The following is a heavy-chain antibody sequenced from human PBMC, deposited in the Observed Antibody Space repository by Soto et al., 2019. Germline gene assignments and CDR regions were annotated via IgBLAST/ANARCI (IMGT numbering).Heavy chain of an antibody. Sequence: QVQLVESGGGVVQPGRSLRLSCAASGFTFSSYAMHWVRQAPGKGLEWVAVISYDGSNKYYADSVKGRFTISRDNSKNTLYLQMNSLRAEDTAVYYCARDRITTRFFFVYWGQGTLVTVSS. CDR2: ISYDGSNK. D-gene: IGHD3-22*01. CDR1: GFTFSSYA. V-gene: IGHV3-30-3*01. J-gene: IGHJ4*02. CDR3: ARDRITTRFFFVY.